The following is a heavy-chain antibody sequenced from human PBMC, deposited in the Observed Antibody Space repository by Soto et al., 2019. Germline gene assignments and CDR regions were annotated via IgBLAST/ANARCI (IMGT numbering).Heavy chain of an antibody. CDR1: GYTFTSYY. CDR3: ARERIAPHYYDSSGYSFDY. CDR2: INPSGGST. D-gene: IGHD3-22*01. Sequence: ASVKVSCKASGYTFTSYYMHWVRQAPGQGLEWMGIINPSGGSTSYAQKFQGRVTMTRDTSTSTVYMELSSLRSEDTAVYYCARERIAPHYYDSSGYSFDYWGQGTLVTVSS. V-gene: IGHV1-46*01. J-gene: IGHJ4*02.